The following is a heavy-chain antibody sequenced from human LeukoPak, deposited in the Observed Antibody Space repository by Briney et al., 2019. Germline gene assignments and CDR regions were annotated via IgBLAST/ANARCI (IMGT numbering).Heavy chain of an antibody. CDR2: ISVSGGST. Sequence: GGSLRLSCAASGFTYSRYDMSWVRQARGKGLEWVSAISVSGGSTYYADSVKGRFTISRDNSKNTLYLQMNSLRAEETSVYYCAKERSRGGDCLDYWGQGTLVTVSS. CDR3: AKERSRGGDCLDY. D-gene: IGHD2-21*02. V-gene: IGHV3-23*01. CDR1: GFTYSRYD. J-gene: IGHJ4*02.